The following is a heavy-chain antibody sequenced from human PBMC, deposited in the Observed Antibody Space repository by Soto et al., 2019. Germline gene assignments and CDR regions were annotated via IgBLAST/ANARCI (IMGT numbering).Heavy chain of an antibody. CDR3: AREVAEYCTKGVGYYCYYMDV. CDR1: GGSISSYY. CDR2: IYYSGST. V-gene: IGHV4-59*01. D-gene: IGHD2-8*01. Sequence: SETLSLTCTVSGGSISSYYWSWIRQPPGKGLEWIGYIYYSGSTNYNPSLKSRVTISVDTSKNQFSLKLSSVTAADTAVYYCAREVAEYCTKGVGYYCYYMDVWGKGTTVTVSS. J-gene: IGHJ6*03.